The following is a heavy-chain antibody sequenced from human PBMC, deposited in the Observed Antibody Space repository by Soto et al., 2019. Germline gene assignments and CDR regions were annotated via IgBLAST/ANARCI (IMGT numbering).Heavy chain of an antibody. CDR2: ISGSGGST. Sequence: GGSLRLSCAASGFTFSSYAMSWVRQAPGKGLEWVSAISGSGGSTYYADSVKGRFTISRDNSKNTLYLQMNSLRAEDTAVYYCAKDPNYDFWSGYPKSGMDVWGQGTTVTVSS. V-gene: IGHV3-23*01. J-gene: IGHJ6*02. CDR1: GFTFSSYA. CDR3: AKDPNYDFWSGYPKSGMDV. D-gene: IGHD3-3*01.